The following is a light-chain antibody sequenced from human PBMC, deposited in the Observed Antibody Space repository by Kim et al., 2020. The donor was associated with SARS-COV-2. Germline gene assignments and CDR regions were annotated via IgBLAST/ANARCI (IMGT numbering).Light chain of an antibody. CDR3: LQYNGCPPFT. J-gene: IGKJ3*01. CDR2: DAS. CDR1: QDIGSY. V-gene: IGKV1-33*01. Sequence: SVGDIVTITCQASQDIGSYLNWYQQKPGKAPQVLIHDASNLKRGVSSRFSGTGSGTEFTFTISSLQPEDIATYYCLQYNGCPPFTFGPGTKVDIK.